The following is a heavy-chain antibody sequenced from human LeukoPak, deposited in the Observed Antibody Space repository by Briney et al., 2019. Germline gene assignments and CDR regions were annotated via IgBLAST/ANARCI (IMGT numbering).Heavy chain of an antibody. CDR1: GYTFTSYD. Sequence: ASVKVSCKASGYTFTSYDINWVRQATGQGLEWMGWMNPNSGNTGYAQKFQGRVTMTRNTSISTAYMELSSLRSEDTAVYYCARVPSRARRYCSGGSCYSFDYWGQGTLVTVSS. D-gene: IGHD2-15*01. V-gene: IGHV1-8*01. CDR3: ARVPSRARRYCSGGSCYSFDY. CDR2: MNPNSGNT. J-gene: IGHJ4*02.